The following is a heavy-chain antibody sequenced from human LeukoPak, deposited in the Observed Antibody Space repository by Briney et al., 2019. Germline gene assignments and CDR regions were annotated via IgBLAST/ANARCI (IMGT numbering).Heavy chain of an antibody. CDR2: IYSGGST. V-gene: IGHV3-66*01. Sequence: GGSLRLSCAASGFTVSSNYMSWVRQAPGKGLEWVSVIYSGGSTYYADSVKGRFTISRDNSKNTLYLQMNSLRAEDTAVCYCARVGSGYYYYFDYWGQGTLVTVSS. CDR1: GFTVSSNY. CDR3: ARVGSGYYYYFDY. D-gene: IGHD3-22*01. J-gene: IGHJ4*02.